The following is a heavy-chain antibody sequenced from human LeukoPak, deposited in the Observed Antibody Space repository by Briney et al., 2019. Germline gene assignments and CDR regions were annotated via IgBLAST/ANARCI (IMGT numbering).Heavy chain of an antibody. J-gene: IGHJ3*02. D-gene: IGHD3-22*01. Sequence: GGSLRLSCAASGFTFSSYWMSWVRQAPGKGLEWVANIKQDGSEKYYVDSVKGRFTISRDNAKNSLYLQMNSLRAEDTAVYYCAREGIVVANIDAFDIWGQGTMVTVSS. CDR2: IKQDGSEK. V-gene: IGHV3-7*01. CDR3: AREGIVVANIDAFDI. CDR1: GFTFSSYW.